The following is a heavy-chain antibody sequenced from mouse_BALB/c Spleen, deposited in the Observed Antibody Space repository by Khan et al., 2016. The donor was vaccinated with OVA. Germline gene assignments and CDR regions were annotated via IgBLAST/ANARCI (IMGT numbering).Heavy chain of an antibody. Sequence: EVKLLESGGGLVQPGGSLKLSCAASGFDFSRYWMSWVRQAPGQGLEWIGEINPDSSTINYTPSLKDKFIISRDNAKNTLYLQMSNVRSEDTALYYCARSNYGAWFAYWGQGTLVTVSA. V-gene: IGHV4-1*02. CDR3: ARSNYGAWFAY. J-gene: IGHJ3*01. CDR2: INPDSSTI. CDR1: GFDFSRYW. D-gene: IGHD2-5*01.